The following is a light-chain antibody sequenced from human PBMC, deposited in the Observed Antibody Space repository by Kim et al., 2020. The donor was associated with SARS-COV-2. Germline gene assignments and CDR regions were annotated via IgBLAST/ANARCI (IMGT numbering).Light chain of an antibody. Sequence: VAPGKTARITCGGNNIGSKSVHWYQQKPGQAPVLVIYYDSDRPSGIPERFSGSNSGNTATLTISRVEAGDEADYYCQVWDSSSDRVFGGGTQLTVL. CDR1: NIGSKS. V-gene: IGLV3-21*04. CDR3: QVWDSSSDRV. J-gene: IGLJ2*01. CDR2: YDS.